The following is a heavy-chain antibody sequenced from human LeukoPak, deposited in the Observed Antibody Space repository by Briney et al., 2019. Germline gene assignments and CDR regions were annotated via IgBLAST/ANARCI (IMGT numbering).Heavy chain of an antibody. V-gene: IGHV3-7*03. CDR2: IKLDGSEK. D-gene: IGHD3-3*01. Sequence: GGSLRLSCAASGFTFGKYWMSWVRQAPGKGLEWVANIKLDGSEKNYVDSVKGRFTISRGNTKNSLYLQMNSLRVEDTAVFYCARDQYDTWSRRGNFDSWGQGTLVIVSS. CDR3: ARDQYDTWSRRGNFDS. J-gene: IGHJ4*02. CDR1: GFTFGKYW.